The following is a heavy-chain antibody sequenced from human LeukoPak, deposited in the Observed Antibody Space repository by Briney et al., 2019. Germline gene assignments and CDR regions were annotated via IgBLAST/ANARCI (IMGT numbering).Heavy chain of an antibody. J-gene: IGHJ4*02. Sequence: GASVKVSFKASGYTFTSYYMHWVRQAPGQGLEWMGIINPSGGSTSYAQKFQGRVTMTRDMSTSTVYMELSSLRSEDTAVYYCARSFTPYSGSSPYFDYWGQGTLVTVSS. CDR2: INPSGGST. D-gene: IGHD1-26*01. V-gene: IGHV1-46*01. CDR1: GYTFTSYY. CDR3: ARSFTPYSGSSPYFDY.